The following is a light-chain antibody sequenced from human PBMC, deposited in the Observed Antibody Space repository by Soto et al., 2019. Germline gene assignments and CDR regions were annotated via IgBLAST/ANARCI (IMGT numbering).Light chain of an antibody. J-gene: IGLJ3*02. V-gene: IGLV2-14*01. CDR3: SSYTSSSTRV. CDR1: SSDVGGYNY. CDR2: EVS. Sequence: QSALTQPASVSGSPGQSITISCTGTSSDVGGYNYVSWYQKHPGKAPKLMIYEVSNRPSGVSNRFSGSKSGNTASLTISVIQAADEVDYYCSSYTSSSTRVFGGGTKVTVL.